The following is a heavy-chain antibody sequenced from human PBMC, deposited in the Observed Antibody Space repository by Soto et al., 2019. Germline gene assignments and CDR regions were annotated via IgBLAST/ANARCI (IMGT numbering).Heavy chain of an antibody. CDR3: AHSHRASGGLFDY. D-gene: IGHD3-10*01. CDR1: GFSLDTSGVA. V-gene: IGHV2-5*02. J-gene: IGHJ4*02. Sequence: QITLKESGPTLVKPTQTLTLTCTFSGFSLDTSGVAVGGIRQPPGKGLEWLSVIYWDDDKRSSPSLRSRLTITKDTSKNQVVLKMTNMDPADTATYYCAHSHRASGGLFDYWGQGTLVTVSS. CDR2: IYWDDDK.